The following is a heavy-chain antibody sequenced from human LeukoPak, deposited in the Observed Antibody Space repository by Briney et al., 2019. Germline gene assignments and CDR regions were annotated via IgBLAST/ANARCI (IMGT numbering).Heavy chain of an antibody. V-gene: IGHV4-30-4*01. J-gene: IGHJ4*02. Sequence: SETLSLTCTVSGGSISSGDYYWSWIRQPPGKGLEWIGYIYYSGSTYYNPSLKSRVTISVDTSKNQFSLKLSSVTAADTAVYYCARAVEYGSGIFHFDYWGQGTLVTVSS. CDR2: IYYSGST. D-gene: IGHD3-10*01. CDR3: ARAVEYGSGIFHFDY. CDR1: GGSISSGDYY.